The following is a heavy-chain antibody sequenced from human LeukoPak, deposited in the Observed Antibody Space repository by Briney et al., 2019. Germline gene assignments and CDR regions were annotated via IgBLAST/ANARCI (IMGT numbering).Heavy chain of an antibody. J-gene: IGHJ6*02. CDR3: ATDGGSGSYYIPRERDYYYYGMDV. D-gene: IGHD3-10*01. CDR1: GGTFSSYA. Sequence: SVKVSCKASGGTFSSYAISWVRQAPGQGLEWMGGIIPIFGTANYAQKFQGRVTITTDESTSTAYMELSSLRSEDTAVYYCATDGGSGSYYIPRERDYYYYGMDVWGQGTTVTVSS. V-gene: IGHV1-69*05. CDR2: IIPIFGTA.